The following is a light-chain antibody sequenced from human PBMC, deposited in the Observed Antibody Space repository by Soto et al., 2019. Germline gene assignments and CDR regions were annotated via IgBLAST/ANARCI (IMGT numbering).Light chain of an antibody. V-gene: IGKV1-5*03. CDR2: KAC. Sequence: DIQMTQSPSALSASVGDRGVITCRASQNINRGLAWNRQKPGETPKRLIFKACTAHGGDPSSFSGRGAGTDFSLTISSLQPDDFATYYCQQYHSFLRTFGQGTKVEIK. CDR1: QNINRG. J-gene: IGKJ1*01. CDR3: QQYHSFLRT.